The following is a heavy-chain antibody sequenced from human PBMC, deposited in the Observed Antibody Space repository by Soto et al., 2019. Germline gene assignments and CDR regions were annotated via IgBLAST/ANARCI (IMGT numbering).Heavy chain of an antibody. CDR1: GYTFTSYG. CDR2: ISAYNGNT. V-gene: IGHV1-18*01. Sequence: ASVKVSCKASGYTFTSYGISWVRQAPGQGLEWMGWISAYNGNTNYAQKLQGRVTMTTDTSTSTAYMELRSLRSDDTAVYYCAREVGATVTTFCAFDIWGQGTMVTVSS. CDR3: AREVGATVTTFCAFDI. J-gene: IGHJ3*02. D-gene: IGHD4-17*01.